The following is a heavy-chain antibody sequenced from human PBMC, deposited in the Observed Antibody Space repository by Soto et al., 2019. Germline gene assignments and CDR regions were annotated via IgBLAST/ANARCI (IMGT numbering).Heavy chain of an antibody. V-gene: IGHV3-23*01. CDR3: AKVPLRLDYFDY. CDR2: ISGSGST. CDR1: GFPFGNFA. Sequence: EVQLLESGGGLVQPGGPRDLSFEASGFPFGNFAMTWARQPPGKGLEGASAISGSGSTYYADSVKGRFTISRDNSKNTLYLQMNSLRAEDTAVYYCAKVPLRLDYFDYWGPGTLVTVSS. D-gene: IGHD5-12*01. J-gene: IGHJ4*02.